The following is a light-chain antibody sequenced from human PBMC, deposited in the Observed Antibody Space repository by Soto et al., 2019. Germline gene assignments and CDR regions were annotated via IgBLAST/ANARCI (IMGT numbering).Light chain of an antibody. Sequence: EIVLTQSPCTLFLSPGERATLSCSASQSVSNNYLAWYQQKPGQAPRLLIYGASSGATGIPDRFSGSGSGTDFTLTISRLEPEDFAIYYCQQYGGVPYTFGQGTKVDIK. CDR3: QQYGGVPYT. CDR2: GAS. J-gene: IGKJ2*01. CDR1: QSVSNNY. V-gene: IGKV3-20*01.